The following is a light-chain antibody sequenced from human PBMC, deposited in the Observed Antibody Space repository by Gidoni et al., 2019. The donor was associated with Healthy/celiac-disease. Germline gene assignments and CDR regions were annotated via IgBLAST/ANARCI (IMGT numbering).Light chain of an antibody. V-gene: IGKV1-33*01. Sequence: DIQLTQSPSSLSASVGDRVTITCQASHDSSNYLNWYQQKPGKAPKLLIYDASNLETGVPSRFSGSGSGTDFTFTISSLQPEDIATYYCQQYDNLPFTFGPGTKVDIK. CDR1: HDSSNY. CDR2: DAS. J-gene: IGKJ3*01. CDR3: QQYDNLPFT.